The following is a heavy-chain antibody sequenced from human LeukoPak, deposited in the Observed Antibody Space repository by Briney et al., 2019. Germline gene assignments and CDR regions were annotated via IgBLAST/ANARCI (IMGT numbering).Heavy chain of an antibody. CDR1: GGSFSGYY. Sequence: SETLSLTCAVYGGSFSGYYWSWIRQPPGKGLEWIGEINHSGSTNYNPSLKSRVTISVDTSKNQFSLKLSSVTAADTAMYYCARSRGNLYFQHWGQGTLVTVSS. V-gene: IGHV4-34*01. CDR3: ARSRGNLYFQH. CDR2: INHSGST. J-gene: IGHJ1*01. D-gene: IGHD6-25*01.